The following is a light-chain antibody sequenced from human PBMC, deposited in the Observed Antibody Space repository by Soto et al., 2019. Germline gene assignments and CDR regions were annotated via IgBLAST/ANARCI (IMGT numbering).Light chain of an antibody. J-gene: IGKJ1*01. Sequence: DIQMTQSPSSVSASVGDRVTITCRASQGISTYLTWYQQEPGKAPKLLIYGASSLQSGVPSRFSGSGSGTDFTLTITILQAEDFATYHCQQPKSFPWTFGQGTKVEIK. CDR1: QGISTY. V-gene: IGKV1-12*02. CDR2: GAS. CDR3: QQPKSFPWT.